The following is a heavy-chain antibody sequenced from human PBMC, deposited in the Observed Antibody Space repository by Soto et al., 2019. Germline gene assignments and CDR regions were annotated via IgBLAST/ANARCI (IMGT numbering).Heavy chain of an antibody. CDR3: ASTYYYDSSGSYAFDI. J-gene: IGHJ3*02. CDR2: IDPSDSYT. CDR1: GYXFTSYL. Sequence: EXLKISCKGSGYXFTSYLLIWVRHMPGKGLEWMGRIDPSDSYTNYSPSFQGHVTISADKSISNAYLQWSSLNASDTAMYYCASTYYYDSSGSYAFDIWGQGKMVTVS. V-gene: IGHV5-10-1*01. D-gene: IGHD3-22*01.